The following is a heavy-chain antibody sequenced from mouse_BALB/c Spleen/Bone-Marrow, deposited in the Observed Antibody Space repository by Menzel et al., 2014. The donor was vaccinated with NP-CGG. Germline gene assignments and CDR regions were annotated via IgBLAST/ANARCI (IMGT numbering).Heavy chain of an antibody. J-gene: IGHJ4*01. CDR3: ARLTPDYAMDY. D-gene: IGHD1-3*01. Sequence: EVKLVESGGDLVKPGGSLKLSCAASGFTFSNYGMSWVRQTPDKRLEWVATISSGGSYTYFPDSVKGRFTTPRDNAKNTLYLQMNSLKSEDAAMYYCARLTPDYAMDYWGQGTSVTVSS. V-gene: IGHV5-6*02. CDR1: GFTFSNYG. CDR2: ISSGGSYT.